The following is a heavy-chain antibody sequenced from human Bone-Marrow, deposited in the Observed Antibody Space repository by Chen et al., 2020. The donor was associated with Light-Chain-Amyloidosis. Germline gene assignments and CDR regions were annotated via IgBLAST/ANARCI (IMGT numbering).Heavy chain of an antibody. CDR2: IYPDDSDA. D-gene: IGHD5-12*01. CDR3: ARRRDGYNFDY. V-gene: IGHV5-51*01. Sequence: EVQLEQSGPEVKKPGESLKISCQGSVYTFPNYWIGWVRQMPGKGLEWMGVIYPDDSDARYRPSFEGQVTISADKSITTAYLQWRSLKASDTAMYYCARRRDGYNFDYWGQGTLVTVSS. J-gene: IGHJ4*02. CDR1: VYTFPNYW.